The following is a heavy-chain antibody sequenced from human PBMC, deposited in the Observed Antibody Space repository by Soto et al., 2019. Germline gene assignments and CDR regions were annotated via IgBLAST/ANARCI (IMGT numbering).Heavy chain of an antibody. D-gene: IGHD6-6*01. CDR3: ARGRKYSSSSRPYYYYYMDV. J-gene: IGHJ6*03. CDR2: INHSGST. V-gene: IGHV4-34*01. CDR1: GGSFSGYY. Sequence: SETLSLTCAVYGGSFSGYYWSWIRQPPGKGLEWIGEINHSGSTNYNPSLKSRVTISVDTSKNQFSLKLSSVTAPDTAVYYCARGRKYSSSSRPYYYYYMDVWGKGTTVTVSS.